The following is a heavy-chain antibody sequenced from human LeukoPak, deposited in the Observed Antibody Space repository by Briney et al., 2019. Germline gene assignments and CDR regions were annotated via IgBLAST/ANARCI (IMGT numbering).Heavy chain of an antibody. J-gene: IGHJ4*02. Sequence: GGSLRPSCAASGFTFSRYWMQWVRQAPGEGLVWVSRIKTDGTYTSNADSVKGRFTISRDNAKSTLYLQMNSLKVEDTAVYYCVADLGDYADFWGQGTLVTVSS. CDR3: VADLGDYADF. CDR2: IKTDGTYT. CDR1: GFTFSRYW. V-gene: IGHV3-74*01.